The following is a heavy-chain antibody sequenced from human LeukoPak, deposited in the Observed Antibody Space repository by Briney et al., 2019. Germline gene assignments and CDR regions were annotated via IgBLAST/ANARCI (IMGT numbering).Heavy chain of an antibody. V-gene: IGHV4-59*01. Sequence: SETLSLTCTVSGGSISSYYWSWIRQPPGKGLEWIGYIYYSGSTNYNPSLKSRVTISVDTSKNQFSLKLSSVTAVDTAVYYCARGYGDYAWDAFDIWGQGTMVAVSS. CDR1: GGSISSYY. CDR2: IYYSGST. J-gene: IGHJ3*02. D-gene: IGHD4-17*01. CDR3: ARGYGDYAWDAFDI.